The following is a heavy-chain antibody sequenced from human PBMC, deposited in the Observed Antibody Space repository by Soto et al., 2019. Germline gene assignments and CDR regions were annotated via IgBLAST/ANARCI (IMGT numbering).Heavy chain of an antibody. D-gene: IGHD2-15*01. CDR1: GFTFSSYS. CDR3: ARSGIVVVVADNYYYYGMDV. Sequence: PGGSLRLSCAASGFTFSSYSMNWVRQAPGKGLEWVSSISSSSSYIYYADSVKGRFTISRDNAKNSLYLQMNSLRAEDTAVYYCARSGIVVVVADNYYYYGMDVWGQGTTVTVSS. CDR2: ISSSSSYI. J-gene: IGHJ6*02. V-gene: IGHV3-21*01.